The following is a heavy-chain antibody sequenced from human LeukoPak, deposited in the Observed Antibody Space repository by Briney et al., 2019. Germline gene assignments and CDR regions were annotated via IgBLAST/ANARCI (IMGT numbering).Heavy chain of an antibody. D-gene: IGHD2-2*01. J-gene: IGHJ4*02. CDR2: INPNSGDT. CDR1: GYIFTAYY. CDR3: ARWSDRAYQLPLWTTRGIYYFDY. V-gene: IGHV1-2*02. Sequence: GASVKVSCKASGYIFTAYYIHWVRQAPGQGLGWMGWINPNSGDTNYAQKFQGRVTMTRDTSISTVHMELSGLRSDDTAVYYCARWSDRAYQLPLWTTRGIYYFDYWGQGTLVTVSS.